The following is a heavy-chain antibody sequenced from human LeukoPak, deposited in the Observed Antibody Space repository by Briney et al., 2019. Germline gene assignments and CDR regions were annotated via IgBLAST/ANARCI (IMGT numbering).Heavy chain of an antibody. V-gene: IGHV1-8*01. CDR3: ARGSGYDFHFDY. CDR2: MNPNSGNT. J-gene: IGHJ4*02. CDR1: GYTFTSYD. D-gene: IGHD5-12*01. Sequence: ASVKVSCKASGYTFTSYDIDWVRQATGQGLEWMGWMNPNSGNTGYAQKFQGRVTMTRNTSISTAYMELSSLRSEDTAVYYCARGSGYDFHFDYWGQGTLVTVSS.